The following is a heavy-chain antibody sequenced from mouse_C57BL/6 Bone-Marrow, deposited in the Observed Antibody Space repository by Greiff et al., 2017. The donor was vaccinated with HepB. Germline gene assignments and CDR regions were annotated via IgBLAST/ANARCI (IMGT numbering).Heavy chain of an antibody. V-gene: IGHV1-72*01. J-gene: IGHJ4*01. D-gene: IGHD1-1*01. CDR2: IDPNSGGT. CDR1: GYTFTSYW. Sequence: VQLQQPGAELVKPGASVKLSCTASGYTFTSYWMHWVKQRPGRGLEWIGRIDPNSGGTKYNEKFKSKATLTGDKPSSTAYLQLSSLTSEDTAVYYCAITRVVARDYAMDYWGQGTSVTVSS. CDR3: AITRVVARDYAMDY.